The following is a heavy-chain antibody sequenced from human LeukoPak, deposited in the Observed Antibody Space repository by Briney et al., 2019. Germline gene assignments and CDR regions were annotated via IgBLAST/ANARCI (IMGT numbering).Heavy chain of an antibody. D-gene: IGHD2-2*01. Sequence: GGSLRLSCAASGFTVSSNDMNWVRQAPGKGLEWVSYISTTSSTIYYADSVKGRFTISRDSAKKSLNLQMNSLRAEDTAVYYCARVDCSSTSCWFGMDVWGQGTTVTVS. CDR1: GFTVSSND. CDR3: ARVDCSSTSCWFGMDV. V-gene: IGHV3-48*01. J-gene: IGHJ6*02. CDR2: ISTTSSTI.